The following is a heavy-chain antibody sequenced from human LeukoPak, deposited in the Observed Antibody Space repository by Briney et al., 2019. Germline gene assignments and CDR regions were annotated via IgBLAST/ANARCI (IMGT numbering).Heavy chain of an antibody. CDR2: IYYSGST. D-gene: IGHD6-13*01. V-gene: IGHV4-39*07. Sequence: SETLSLTCTVSGGSISSSSYYWGWIRQPPGKGLEWIGSIYYSGSTYYNPSLKSRVTISLDTSKNQFSLKLSSVTAADTAVYYCARERTSIAAGTIDYFDYWGQGTLVTVSS. J-gene: IGHJ4*02. CDR1: GGSISSSSYY. CDR3: ARERTSIAAGTIDYFDY.